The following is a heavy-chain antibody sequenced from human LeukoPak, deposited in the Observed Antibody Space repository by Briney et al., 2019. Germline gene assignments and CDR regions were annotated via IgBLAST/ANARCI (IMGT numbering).Heavy chain of an antibody. V-gene: IGHV3-15*01. D-gene: IGHD3-22*01. CDR1: GFTFSNAW. J-gene: IGHJ4*02. Sequence: PGGSLRLSCAASGFTFSNAWMSWVRQAPGKGLEWVGRIKSKTDGGTTDYAAPVKGRFTISRDDSKNTLYLQMNSLKTEDTAVYYCTTEDSSGYLVDYWGQGTLVTVSS. CDR2: IKSKTDGGTT. CDR3: TTEDSSGYLVDY.